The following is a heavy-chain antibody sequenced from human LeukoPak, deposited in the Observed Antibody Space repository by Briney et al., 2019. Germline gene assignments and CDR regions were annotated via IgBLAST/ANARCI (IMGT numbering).Heavy chain of an antibody. CDR1: GFTFSSYW. CDR2: ISGNGGST. J-gene: IGHJ4*02. Sequence: GGSLRLSCAASGFTFSSYWMNWVRQAPGKGLEWVAAISGNGGSTYYADSVKGRFTISRDNSRNTLYLQMNSLRAEDTALYFCARVDGGNGILNYWGQGTLVTVSS. D-gene: IGHD4-23*01. V-gene: IGHV3-23*01. CDR3: ARVDGGNGILNY.